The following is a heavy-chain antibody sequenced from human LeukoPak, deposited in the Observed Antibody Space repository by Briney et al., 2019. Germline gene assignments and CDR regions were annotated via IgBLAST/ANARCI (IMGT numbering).Heavy chain of an antibody. CDR1: GGSFSGYY. CDR3: ARGGATVAETGLGPLLDY. J-gene: IGHJ4*02. V-gene: IGHV4-34*01. D-gene: IGHD4-11*01. CDR2: INHSGST. Sequence: PSETLSLTCAVYGGSFSGYYWSWIRQPPGKGLEWIGEINHSGSTNYNPSLKSRVTISVDTSKNQFSLKLSSVTAADTAVYYCARGGATVAETGLGPLLDYWGQGTLVTVSS.